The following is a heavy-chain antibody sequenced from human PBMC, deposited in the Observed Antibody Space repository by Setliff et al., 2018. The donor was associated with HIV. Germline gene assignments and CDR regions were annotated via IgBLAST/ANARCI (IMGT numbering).Heavy chain of an antibody. CDR3: ARHDCGGDCSINWFDP. V-gene: IGHV4-4*07. CDR2: VHSTGTT. CDR1: GGSFSTYY. Sequence: SETLSLTCTVSGGSFSTYYWSWIRQPAGEGLEYIGRVHSTGTTIYNPSLKSRVTLSLDTSKNQFSLELTSVTAADTAVYYCARHDCGGDCSINWFDPWGQGTLVTVSS. D-gene: IGHD2-21*02. J-gene: IGHJ5*02.